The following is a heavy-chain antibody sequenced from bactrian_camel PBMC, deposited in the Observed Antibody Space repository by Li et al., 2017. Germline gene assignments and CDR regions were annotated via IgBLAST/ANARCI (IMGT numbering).Heavy chain of an antibody. CDR2: IHTDGTT. V-gene: IGHV3S53*01. CDR3: AAGWSYGVGTLLRRHYDY. CDR1: GTGRYC. D-gene: IGHD5*01. J-gene: IGHJ4*01. Sequence: HVQLVESGGGSVQAGGSLTLSCAASGTGRYCMAWFRQATGKEREGVTTIHTDGTTRYADSVKGRFTISQDNAKKTTYLQMDHLKTEDTAIYYCAAGWSYGVGTLLRRHYDYWGQGTQVTVS.